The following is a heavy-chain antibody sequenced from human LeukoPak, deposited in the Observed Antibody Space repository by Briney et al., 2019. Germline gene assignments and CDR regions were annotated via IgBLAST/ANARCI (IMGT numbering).Heavy chain of an antibody. CDR2: IIPIFGTA. Sequence: GSSVKVSCKASGGTFSSYAISWVRQAPGQGLEWMGGIIPIFGTANYAQKFQGRVTMTTDTSTSTAYMELRSLRSDDTAVYYCARDGQSRYTPIYYYYGMDVWGQGTTVTVSS. CDR3: ARDGQSRYTPIYYYYGMDV. D-gene: IGHD1-1*01. V-gene: IGHV1-69*05. CDR1: GGTFSSYA. J-gene: IGHJ6*02.